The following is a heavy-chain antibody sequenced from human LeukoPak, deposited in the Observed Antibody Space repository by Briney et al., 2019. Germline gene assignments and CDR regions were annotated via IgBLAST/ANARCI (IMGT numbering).Heavy chain of an antibody. CDR1: GFTFSSYA. Sequence: PGGSLRLSCAASGFTFSSYAMHLVRQAPGKGLEWVAVISYDGSNKYYADSVKGRFTISRDNSKNTLYLQMNSLRAEDTAVYYCASSTDNYYYYGMDVWGQGTTVTVSS. V-gene: IGHV3-30-3*01. J-gene: IGHJ6*02. D-gene: IGHD4-17*01. CDR2: ISYDGSNK. CDR3: ASSTDNYYYYGMDV.